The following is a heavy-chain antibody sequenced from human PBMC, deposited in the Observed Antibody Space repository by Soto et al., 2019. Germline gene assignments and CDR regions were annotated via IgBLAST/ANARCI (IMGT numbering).Heavy chain of an antibody. CDR2: IYHSGST. J-gene: IGHJ2*01. D-gene: IGHD4-4*01. CDR3: ARFAPSTVTPWYFDL. V-gene: IGHV4-31*03. CDR1: GGSISSGNFY. Sequence: QVQLQESGPGLVKPSQTLSLTCTVSGGSISSGNFYWSWIRQHPGKGLEWIGYIYHSGSTYYKSSLKSRLTISVDTSKNQFSLKLSSVTAADTAVYYCARFAPSTVTPWYFDLWGRGTLVTVSS.